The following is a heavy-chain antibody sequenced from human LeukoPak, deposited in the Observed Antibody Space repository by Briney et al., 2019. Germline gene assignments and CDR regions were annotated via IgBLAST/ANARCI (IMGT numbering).Heavy chain of an antibody. CDR2: VYYTGTT. J-gene: IGHJ4*02. Sequence: SETLSLTSAVYGGSFSGYYWSLIRQPPGPGLALIGYVYYTGTTNYNPSLKSRVTISLDTSNNYFSLKLTSVTAADTAVYFCAKHTSYGGQSAFDYWGQGTLVTVSS. D-gene: IGHD4-17*01. CDR3: AKHTSYGGQSAFDY. CDR1: GGSFSGYY. V-gene: IGHV4-59*08.